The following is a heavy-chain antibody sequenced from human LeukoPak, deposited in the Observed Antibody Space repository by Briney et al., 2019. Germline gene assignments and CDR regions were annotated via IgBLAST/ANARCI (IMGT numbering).Heavy chain of an antibody. CDR3: AKGAYYDL. V-gene: IGHV3-23*01. D-gene: IGHD3-22*01. Sequence: GGSLRLSCAASGFTFSSYEMNWVRQAPGKGLEWVSTISDNGGSTYYPGSVKGRFTISRDNSKNTLYLQMNSLRAEDTAVYYCAKGAYYDLWGQGTLVTVSS. CDR1: GFTFSSYE. CDR2: ISDNGGST. J-gene: IGHJ4*02.